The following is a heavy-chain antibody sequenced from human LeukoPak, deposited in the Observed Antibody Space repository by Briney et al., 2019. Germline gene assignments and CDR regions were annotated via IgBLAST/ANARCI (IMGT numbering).Heavy chain of an antibody. V-gene: IGHV3-23*01. CDR2: ISGGAGSP. CDR3: AKATAADVYYFDY. Sequence: GGSLRLSCAASGFTFSSYEMDWVRQAPGKGLEWVSVISGGAGSPYYADSVKGRFTISRDNAKNTLYLQLNSLRAEDSAVYYCAKATAADVYYFDYWGQGTLVTVSS. CDR1: GFTFSSYE. J-gene: IGHJ4*02. D-gene: IGHD6-13*01.